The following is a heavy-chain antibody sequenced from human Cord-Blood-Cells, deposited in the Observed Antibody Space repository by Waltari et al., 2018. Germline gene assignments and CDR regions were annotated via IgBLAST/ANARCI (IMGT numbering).Heavy chain of an antibody. J-gene: IGHJ5*02. CDR1: GYNVTGYY. CDR3: ARGQLEDWFDP. D-gene: IGHD1-1*01. CDR2: INPNSGGT. V-gene: IGHV1-2*02. Sequence: QVQLVQSGAEVKKPGASVKVSCKASGYNVTGYYMPRVLQAPGQGLEWMGWINPNSGGTNYAQKFKGRVTMTRDTSISTSYMELSRLRSDDTAVYYCARGQLEDWFDPWGQGTLVTVSS.